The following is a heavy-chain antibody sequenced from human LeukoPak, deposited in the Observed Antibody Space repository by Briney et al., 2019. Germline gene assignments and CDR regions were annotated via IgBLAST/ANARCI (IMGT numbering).Heavy chain of an antibody. J-gene: IGHJ4*02. Sequence: GGSLRLSCTASGFSFSNHYMRWIRQAPGKGLEWVANINEDGSNKCQLGSVKGRFTVSRDNAKNSLYLQMNSLRAEDTAVYYCARCSSTSCYRGSFDYWGQGTLVTVSS. CDR2: INEDGSNK. CDR1: GFSFSNHY. D-gene: IGHD2-2*02. CDR3: ARCSSTSCYRGSFDY. V-gene: IGHV3-7*01.